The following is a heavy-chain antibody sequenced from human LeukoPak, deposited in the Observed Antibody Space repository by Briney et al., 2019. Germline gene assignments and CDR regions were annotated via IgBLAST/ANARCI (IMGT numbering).Heavy chain of an antibody. Sequence: GGSLRLSCAASGFTFSSYAMHWVRQAPGKGLEWVAVISYDGSNKYYADSVKGRFTISRDNSKNTLYLQMNSLRAEDTAVYYCARGPYYYDSSGSHPVDYWGQGTLVTVSS. D-gene: IGHD3-22*01. CDR1: GFTFSSYA. CDR3: ARGPYYYDSSGSHPVDY. V-gene: IGHV3-30-3*01. CDR2: ISYDGSNK. J-gene: IGHJ4*02.